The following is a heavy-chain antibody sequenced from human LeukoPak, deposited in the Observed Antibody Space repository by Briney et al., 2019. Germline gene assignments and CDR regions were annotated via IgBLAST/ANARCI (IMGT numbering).Heavy chain of an antibody. Sequence: PGGSLRLSCAASGFTFSSYGMHWVRQAPGKGLEWVAFIRYDGSNKYYADSVKGRFTISRDNSKNTLYLQMNSLRAEDTAVYYCAKGPGTIFGLYYMDVWGKGTTVTVSS. V-gene: IGHV3-30*02. CDR2: IRYDGSNK. CDR1: GFTFSSYG. D-gene: IGHD3-3*01. J-gene: IGHJ6*03. CDR3: AKGPGTIFGLYYMDV.